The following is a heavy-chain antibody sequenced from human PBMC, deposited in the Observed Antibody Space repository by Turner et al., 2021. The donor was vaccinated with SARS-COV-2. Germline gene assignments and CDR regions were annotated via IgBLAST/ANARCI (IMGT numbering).Heavy chain of an antibody. D-gene: IGHD5-12*01. J-gene: IGHJ4*02. V-gene: IGHV3-21*01. CDR1: AFTFSSYT. CDR3: ARDPGYSGYDYWQNTEFFDY. Sequence: EVQLVESGGGLVKPGGSLRLSCAASAFTFSSYTMNWVRQAPGKGLEWVSSISSRSSYIYYADSVKGRITITRDNAKNSLYLQMNSLRAEDTAVYYCARDPGYSGYDYWQNTEFFDYWGQGTLVTVSS. CDR2: ISSRSSYI.